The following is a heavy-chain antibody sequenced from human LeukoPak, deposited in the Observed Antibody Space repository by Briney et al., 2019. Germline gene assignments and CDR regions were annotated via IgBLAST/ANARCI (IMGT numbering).Heavy chain of an antibody. J-gene: IGHJ4*02. Sequence: SETLSLTCTVSGGSISNHYWSWIRQPPVKGLEWIGYIYYSGSTNYNPSLRSRVTISVDTSKNQFSLKLSSVTAADTAVYYCARVAPGIAAPDYWGQGTLVTVSS. D-gene: IGHD6-13*01. V-gene: IGHV4-59*11. CDR3: ARVAPGIAAPDY. CDR2: IYYSGST. CDR1: GGSISNHY.